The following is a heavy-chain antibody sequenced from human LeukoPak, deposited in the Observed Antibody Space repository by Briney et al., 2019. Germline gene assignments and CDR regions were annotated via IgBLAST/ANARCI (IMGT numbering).Heavy chain of an antibody. Sequence: ASVKVSCEASGYTFTSYAMHWVRPAPGQRLEWMGWINAGNGNTKYSQKFQGRVTITRDTSASTAYMELSSLRSEDTAVYYCARARIAAAGRPVNWFDPWGQGTLVTVSS. J-gene: IGHJ5*02. CDR3: ARARIAAAGRPVNWFDP. CDR1: GYTFTSYA. D-gene: IGHD6-13*01. V-gene: IGHV1-3*01. CDR2: INAGNGNT.